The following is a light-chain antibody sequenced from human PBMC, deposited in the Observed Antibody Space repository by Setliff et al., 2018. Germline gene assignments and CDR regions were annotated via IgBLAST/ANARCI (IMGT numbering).Light chain of an antibody. V-gene: IGLV1-44*01. CDR2: SDN. Sequence: VLTQPPSASGTPGQRVTISCSGSSSNIGSNTVNWYQHLPGTAPKLLIYSDNLRPSGVPDRFSGSKSGNTASLTVSGLQAEDEADYYCSSYAGSYIYVFGSGTKVTVL. CDR1: SSNIGSNT. J-gene: IGLJ1*01. CDR3: SSYAGSYIYV.